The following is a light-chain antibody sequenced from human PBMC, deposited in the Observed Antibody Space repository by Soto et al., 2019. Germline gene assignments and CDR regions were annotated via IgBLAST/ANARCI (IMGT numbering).Light chain of an antibody. CDR2: GAS. CDR1: QSVSTNS. CDR3: QQYGSSVT. J-gene: IGKJ5*01. Sequence: EIVLTQTPGTLSLSPGERATLSCRASQSVSTNSLAWYQQKPGQAPRLLISGASSRATGLPDRFSGSGSGTDFTLTISRLEPEDFAVYYCQQYGSSVTVGQGTRLEIK. V-gene: IGKV3-20*01.